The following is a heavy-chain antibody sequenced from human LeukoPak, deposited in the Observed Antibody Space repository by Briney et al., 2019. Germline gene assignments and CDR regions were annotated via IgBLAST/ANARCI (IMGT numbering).Heavy chain of an antibody. Sequence: SETLSLTCTVSGGSISSYYWSWIRQPPGKGLEWSGYIYYSWSTNYNPSLKSRVTISVDTSKNQFSLKLSSVTAADTAVYYCARHWGDGYNRYYFDYWGQGTLVTVSS. V-gene: IGHV4-59*08. CDR1: GGSISSYY. CDR3: ARHWGDGYNRYYFDY. D-gene: IGHD5-24*01. CDR2: IYYSWST. J-gene: IGHJ4*02.